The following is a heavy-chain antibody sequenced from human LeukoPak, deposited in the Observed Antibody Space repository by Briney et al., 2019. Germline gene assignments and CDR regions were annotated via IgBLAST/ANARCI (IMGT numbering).Heavy chain of an antibody. CDR1: GFTVTSNY. D-gene: IGHD2-15*01. V-gene: IGHV3-66*01. J-gene: IGHJ4*02. CDR3: ARVQGGGLPRWY. CDR2: IYSDDST. Sequence: PGGSLRLSCAASGFTVTSNYMSWVRQAPGKGLEWVSVIYSDDSTYYADSVKGRFTISRDNSKNTLYLQMNSLRAEDTAVYYCARVQGGGLPRWYWGQGTLVTASS.